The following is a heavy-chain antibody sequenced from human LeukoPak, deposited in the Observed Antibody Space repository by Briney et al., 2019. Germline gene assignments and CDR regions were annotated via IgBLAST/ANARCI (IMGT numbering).Heavy chain of an antibody. D-gene: IGHD3-22*01. J-gene: IGHJ4*02. CDR3: AKGSYYDSSGSFYFDY. V-gene: IGHV3-23*01. CDR1: GFTFSSYA. Sequence: QPGGSLRLSCAASGFTFSSYAMSWVRQAPGKGLEWVSGISGSGDNTYYADSVKGRFTISRDNSKNTLYVQVNSLGTEDTAPYYCAKGSYYDSSGSFYFDYWGQGTLVTVSS. CDR2: ISGSGDNT.